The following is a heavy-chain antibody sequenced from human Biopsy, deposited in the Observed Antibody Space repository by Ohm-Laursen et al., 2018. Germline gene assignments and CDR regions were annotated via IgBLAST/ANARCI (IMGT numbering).Heavy chain of an antibody. J-gene: IGHJ5*02. CDR1: GGSLSSYS. CDR3: ARDRDRRDWFDP. D-gene: IGHD1-14*01. CDR2: IYTSGIT. Sequence: PGTLSLTCTVSGGSLSSYSWSWIRQPAGKGLEWIGQIYTSGITNYNPSLKSRVTMSVDTSKNKFSLRVSSVTAADTAVYYCARDRDRRDWFDPWGQGTLVTVSS. V-gene: IGHV4-4*07.